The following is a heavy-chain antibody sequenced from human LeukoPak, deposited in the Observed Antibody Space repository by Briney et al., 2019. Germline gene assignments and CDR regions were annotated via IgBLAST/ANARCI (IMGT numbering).Heavy chain of an antibody. V-gene: IGHV3-23*01. J-gene: IGHJ6*03. D-gene: IGHD3-3*01. CDR3: AKAHEDHYDLYYMDV. Sequence: GGSLRLSCAASGFTFSSYAMSWVRQAPGKGLEWVSAITGSGGTTYYADSVKGRFTISRDNSKSTLYLQMNSLRAEDTAVYYCAKAHEDHYDLYYMDVWGKGTTVTVSS. CDR1: GFTFSSYA. CDR2: ITGSGGTT.